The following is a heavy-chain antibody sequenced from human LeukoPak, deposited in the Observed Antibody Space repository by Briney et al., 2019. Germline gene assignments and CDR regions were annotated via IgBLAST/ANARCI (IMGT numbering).Heavy chain of an antibody. J-gene: IGHJ4*02. V-gene: IGHV3-15*01. CDR1: GFTFSNAW. Sequence: PGGSLRLSCAASGFTFSNAWMSWVRQAPGHGLEWVGRIKSKTDGGTPDYAAPVKGRFTISRDDSKNTLYLQMNSLKTEDTAVYYCTGVSRSSWYDYWGQGTLVTVSS. CDR2: IKSKTDGGTP. D-gene: IGHD6-13*01. CDR3: TGVSRSSWYDY.